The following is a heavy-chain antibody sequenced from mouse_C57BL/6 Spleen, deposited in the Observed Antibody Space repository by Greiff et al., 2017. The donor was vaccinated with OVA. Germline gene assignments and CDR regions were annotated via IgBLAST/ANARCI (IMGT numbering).Heavy chain of an antibody. J-gene: IGHJ3*01. CDR3: ARGGNSQFAY. D-gene: IGHD2-1*01. CDR1: GYTFTDYY. CDR2: IYPGSGNT. Sequence: QVQLQQSGAELVRPGASVKLSCKASGYTFTDYYINWVKQRPGQGLEWIARIYPGSGNTYYNEKFKGKATLTAEKSSSTAYMQLSSLTSDDSAVYFCARGGNSQFAYWGQGTLVTVSA. V-gene: IGHV1-76*01.